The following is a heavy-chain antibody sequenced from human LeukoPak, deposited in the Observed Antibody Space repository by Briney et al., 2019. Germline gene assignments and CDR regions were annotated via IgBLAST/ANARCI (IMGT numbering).Heavy chain of an antibody. D-gene: IGHD4-11*01. CDR2: IYQSGST. CDR3: VRGRDSNLIFDY. Sequence: PSQTLSLTCTVSGGSISSGGYYWSWIRQPPGKGLEWIGYIYQSGSTYYNPSLKSRVTISVDRSKNQFSLNLSSVTAADTAVYYCVRGRDSNLIFDYWGQGTLVTVSS. V-gene: IGHV4-30-2*01. CDR1: GGSISSGGYY. J-gene: IGHJ4*02.